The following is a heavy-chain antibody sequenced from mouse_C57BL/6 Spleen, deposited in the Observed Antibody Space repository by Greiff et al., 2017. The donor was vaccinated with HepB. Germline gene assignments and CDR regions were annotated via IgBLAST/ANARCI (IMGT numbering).Heavy chain of an antibody. Sequence: VQLQQSGPELVKPGASVKIPCKASGYTFTDYNMDWVKLSHGKSLEWIGDINPNNGGTIYNQKFKGKATLTVDKSSSTAYMELRSLTSEDTAVYYCARWRDYDGYWYFDVWGTGTTVTVSS. V-gene: IGHV1-18*01. CDR2: INPNNGGT. CDR3: ARWRDYDGYWYFDV. CDR1: GYTFTDYN. D-gene: IGHD2-4*01. J-gene: IGHJ1*03.